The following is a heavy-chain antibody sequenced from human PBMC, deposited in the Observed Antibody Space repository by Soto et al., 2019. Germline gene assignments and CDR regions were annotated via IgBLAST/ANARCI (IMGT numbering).Heavy chain of an antibody. D-gene: IGHD6-19*01. V-gene: IGHV3-74*01. CDR2: INSDGSTT. CDR3: ARGGFKQWLLDY. J-gene: IGHJ4*02. CDR1: GFTFSSYW. Sequence: EVQLVASGGGLVQPGGSLRLSCAASGFTFSSYWIHWVRQAPGKGLVWVSRINSDGSTTNYADSVKGRFTISRDNAKNTVYLQMNSLRAEDTAVYYCARGGFKQWLLDYWGQGTLVTVSS.